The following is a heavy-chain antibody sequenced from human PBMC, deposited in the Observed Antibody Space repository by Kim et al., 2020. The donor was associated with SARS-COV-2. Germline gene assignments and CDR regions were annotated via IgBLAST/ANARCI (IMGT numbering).Heavy chain of an antibody. Sequence: ASVKVSCKASGYTFTGYYMHWVRQAPGQGLEWMGRINPNSGGTNYAQKFQGRVTMTRDTSISTAYMELSRLRSDDTAVYYCARGRVTGYSDYYYYGMDVWGQGTTVTVSS. J-gene: IGHJ6*02. CDR3: ARGRVTGYSDYYYYGMDV. CDR1: GYTFTGYY. CDR2: INPNSGGT. V-gene: IGHV1-2*06. D-gene: IGHD4-4*01.